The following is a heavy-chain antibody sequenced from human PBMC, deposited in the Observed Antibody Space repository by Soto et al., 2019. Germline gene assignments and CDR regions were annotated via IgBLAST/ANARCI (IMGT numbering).Heavy chain of an antibody. CDR1: GVSISNYY. CDR2: IHYSGNT. V-gene: IGHV4-59*08. J-gene: IGHJ4*02. D-gene: IGHD3-3*01. Sequence: TSETVSLTCTVSGVSISNYYWSWIRQPPGKGLEWIGYIHYSGNTKYNPSLKSRVTISADTSKNQFSLKLSSVTAADTAVYYCARGHYDFWSGYFATIDYWGQGTLVTVSS. CDR3: ARGHYDFWSGYFATIDY.